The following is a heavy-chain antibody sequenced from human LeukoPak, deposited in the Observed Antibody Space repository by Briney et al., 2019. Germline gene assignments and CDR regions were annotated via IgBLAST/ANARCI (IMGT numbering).Heavy chain of an antibody. CDR2: IRSKANSYAT. D-gene: IGHD1-7*01. V-gene: IGHV3-73*01. J-gene: IGHJ4*02. Sequence: GGSLRLSCAASGFIVSSNYMTWVRQASGKGLEWVGRIRSKANSYATAYAASVKGRFTISRDDSKNTAYLQMNSLKTEDTAVYYCTRRKTGTTDDYWGQGTLVTVSS. CDR1: GFIVSSNY. CDR3: TRRKTGTTDDY.